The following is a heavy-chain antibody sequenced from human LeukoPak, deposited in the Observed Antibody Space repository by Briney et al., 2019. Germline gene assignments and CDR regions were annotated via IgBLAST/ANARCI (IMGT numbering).Heavy chain of an antibody. CDR3: ARQSCTDTSCTVFRWYFDL. J-gene: IGHJ2*01. D-gene: IGHD2-2*01. CDR2: FYYRGSP. CDR1: GDSISSNRYY. V-gene: IGHV4-39*01. Sequence: SEALSLTCTVSGDSISSNRYYWGWLRQSPGQVLEWIGRFYYRGSPYYNPSLKNRVTIFVDSSKNQFSLKVTSVTAADTAIYYCARQSCTDTSCTVFRWYFDLWGRGTLVTVSS.